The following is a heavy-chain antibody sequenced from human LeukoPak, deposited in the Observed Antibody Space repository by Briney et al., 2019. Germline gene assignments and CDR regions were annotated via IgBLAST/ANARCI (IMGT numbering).Heavy chain of an antibody. CDR1: GFTFSSYW. Sequence: GGSLRLPCAASGFTFSSYWMHWVRQAPGKGLVWVSRINSDGSSTSHADSVKGRFTISRDNAKNTLYLQMNSLRAEDTAVYYCASEGSSWYYFDYWGQGTLVTVSS. D-gene: IGHD6-13*01. CDR3: ASEGSSWYYFDY. J-gene: IGHJ4*02. V-gene: IGHV3-74*01. CDR2: INSDGSST.